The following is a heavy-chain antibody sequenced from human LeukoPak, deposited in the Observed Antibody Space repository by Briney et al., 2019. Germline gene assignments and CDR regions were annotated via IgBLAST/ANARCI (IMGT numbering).Heavy chain of an antibody. CDR3: ARDYSSGRYDYPTRFDY. CDR1: GFTFSSYA. Sequence: PGGSLRLSCAASGFTFSSYAMSWVRQAPGKGLEWVSGTSGSGSSTYYADSVKGRFTISRDNSKNTLYLQMNSLRAEDTAVYYCARDYSSGRYDYPTRFDYWGQGTLGTVSS. V-gene: IGHV3-23*01. D-gene: IGHD6-19*01. J-gene: IGHJ4*02. CDR2: TSGSGSST.